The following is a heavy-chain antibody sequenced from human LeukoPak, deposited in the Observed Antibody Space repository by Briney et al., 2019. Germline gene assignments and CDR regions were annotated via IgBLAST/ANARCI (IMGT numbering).Heavy chain of an antibody. V-gene: IGHV3-30*02. CDR2: LAGDGVNI. Sequence: GGSLRLSCATSGFTFSTYGMHWVRQAPGKGLEWVALLAGDGVNIFYADSVKGRFTISRDNSKNTLYLQMNSLRPEDTAVYYCAKAAVYSNRWTPFDDWGQGTLVTVSS. J-gene: IGHJ4*02. CDR1: GFTFSTYG. D-gene: IGHD2/OR15-2a*01. CDR3: AKAAVYSNRWTPFDD.